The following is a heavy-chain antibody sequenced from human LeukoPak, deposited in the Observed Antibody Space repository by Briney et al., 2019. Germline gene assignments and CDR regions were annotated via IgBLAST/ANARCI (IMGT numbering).Heavy chain of an antibody. J-gene: IGHJ4*02. Sequence: GGSLKISCKGSGYSFTSYWIGWVRQMPGKGLEWMGIIYPGDSDTRYSPSFQGQVTISADKSISTAYLQWSSLKASDTAMYYCARREYYYDSSGYPGAYFDYWGQGTLVTVSS. V-gene: IGHV5-51*01. D-gene: IGHD3-22*01. CDR2: IYPGDSDT. CDR3: ARREYYYDSSGYPGAYFDY. CDR1: GYSFTSYW.